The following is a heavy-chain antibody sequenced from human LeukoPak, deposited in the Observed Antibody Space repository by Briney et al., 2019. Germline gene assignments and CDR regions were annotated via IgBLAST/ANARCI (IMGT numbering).Heavy chain of an antibody. D-gene: IGHD4-17*01. J-gene: IGHJ4*02. CDR1: GFTFSSYG. CDR3: AKPIMTTVTTLGLYFDF. Sequence: PGGSLRLSCAASGFTFSSYGMHWVRQAPGKGLEWVAVISYDGTKRYYADSVKGRFTISRDNSKNTLYLQMNSLRAEDTAVYYCAKPIMTTVTTLGLYFDFWGQGALVTVSS. V-gene: IGHV3-30*18. CDR2: ISYDGTKR.